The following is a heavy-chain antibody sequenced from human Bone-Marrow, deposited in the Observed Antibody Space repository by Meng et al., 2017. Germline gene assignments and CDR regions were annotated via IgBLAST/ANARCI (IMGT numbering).Heavy chain of an antibody. CDR3: ARDNTMIGSFDY. D-gene: IGHD3-22*01. J-gene: IGHJ4*02. V-gene: IGHV4-34*01. Sequence: QVELQQWGAGLLKPSETLSLTCAVYGGSFSGYYWSWIRQPPGKGLEWIGEINHSGSNNYNPSLKSRVTISVDTSKNQFSLKLSSVTAADTAVYYCARDNTMIGSFDYWGQGTLVTVSS. CDR1: GGSFSGYY. CDR2: INHSGSN.